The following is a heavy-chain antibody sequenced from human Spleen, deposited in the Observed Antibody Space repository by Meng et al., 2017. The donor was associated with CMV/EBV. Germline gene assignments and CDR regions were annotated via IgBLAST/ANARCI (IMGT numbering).Heavy chain of an antibody. CDR2: IYYSGST. CDR1: GGSISSSSYY. J-gene: IGHJ4*02. CDR3: AREGYGSGSYSYY. D-gene: IGHD3-10*01. Sequence: TVSGGSISSSSYYWGWIRQPPGKGLEWIGSIYYSGSTYYNPSLKSRVTISVDTSKNQFSLKLSSVTAADTAVYYCAREGYGSGSYSYYWGQGTLVTVSS. V-gene: IGHV4-39*07.